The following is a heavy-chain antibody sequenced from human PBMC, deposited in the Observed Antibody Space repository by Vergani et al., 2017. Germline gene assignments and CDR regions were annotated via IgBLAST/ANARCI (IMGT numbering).Heavy chain of an antibody. D-gene: IGHD6-13*01. CDR2: ISYDGSNE. Sequence: QVQLVESGGGVVQPGRSLRLSCAASGFTFSSYGMHWVRQAPGKGLEWVAVISYDGSNEYYADSVKGRFTISRDNSKNTLYLQMNSLRAEDTAVYYCAKDGIAAAGYHMYYFDYWGQGTLVTVSS. J-gene: IGHJ4*02. CDR1: GFTFSSYG. CDR3: AKDGIAAAGYHMYYFDY. V-gene: IGHV3-30*18.